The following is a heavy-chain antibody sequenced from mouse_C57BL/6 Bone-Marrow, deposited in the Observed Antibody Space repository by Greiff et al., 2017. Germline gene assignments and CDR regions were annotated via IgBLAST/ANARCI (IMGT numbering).Heavy chain of an antibody. CDR2: ISYDGSN. CDR3: ARGGYGNYPLAY. V-gene: IGHV3-6*01. Sequence: VKLQESGPGLVKPSQSLSLTCSVTGYSITSGYYWNWIRQFPGNKLEWMGYISYDGSNNYNPSLKNRISITRDTSKNQFFLKLNSVTTEDTATYYCARGGYGNYPLAYWGQGTLVTVSA. CDR1: GYSITSGYY. J-gene: IGHJ3*01. D-gene: IGHD2-1*01.